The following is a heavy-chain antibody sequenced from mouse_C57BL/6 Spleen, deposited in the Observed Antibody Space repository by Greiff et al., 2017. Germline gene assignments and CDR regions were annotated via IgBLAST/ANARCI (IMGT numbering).Heavy chain of an antibody. Sequence: DVKLVESGPGLVKPSQSLSLTCSVTGYSITSGYYWNWIRQFPGNKLEWMGYISYDGSNNYNPSLKNRISITRDTSKNQFFLKLNSVTTEDTATYYCARDTPNYYGSSHWYFDVWGTGTTVTVSS. D-gene: IGHD1-1*01. J-gene: IGHJ1*03. CDR2: ISYDGSN. CDR3: ARDTPNYYGSSHWYFDV. V-gene: IGHV3-6*01. CDR1: GYSITSGYY.